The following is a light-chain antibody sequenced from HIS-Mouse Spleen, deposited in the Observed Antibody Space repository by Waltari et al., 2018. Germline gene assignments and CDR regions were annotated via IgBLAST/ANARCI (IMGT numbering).Light chain of an antibody. J-gene: IGLJ2*01. V-gene: IGLV3-21*02. CDR2: DDS. Sequence: SYVLTQPPSVSGAPGQTARISCGGHNIGSNSVHWYQQKPGQAPELVVYDDSARPSGIPERFSGSNSGNTATLTISRVEAGDEADYYCQVWDSSSDHVVFGGGTKLTVL. CDR3: QVWDSSSDHVV. CDR1: NIGSNS.